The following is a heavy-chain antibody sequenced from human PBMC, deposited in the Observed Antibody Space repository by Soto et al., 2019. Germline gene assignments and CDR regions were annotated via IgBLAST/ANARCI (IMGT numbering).Heavy chain of an antibody. CDR2: IYPGDSDT. Sequence: GESLKISCKGSGYSFTSYWIGWVRQMPGKGLEWMGIIYPGDSDTKYSPSFQGQVTISADKSITTAYLQWSSLKPSDTAMYYCARHLAVAATSPIDYWGQGTLVTVSS. CDR3: ARHLAVAATSPIDY. V-gene: IGHV5-51*01. D-gene: IGHD6-19*01. CDR1: GYSFTSYW. J-gene: IGHJ4*02.